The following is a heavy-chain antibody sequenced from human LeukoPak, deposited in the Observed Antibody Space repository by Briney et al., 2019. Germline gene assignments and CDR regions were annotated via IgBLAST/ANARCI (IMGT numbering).Heavy chain of an antibody. CDR1: GFTFTNYW. V-gene: IGHV3-7*01. CDR2: IKKDGSEE. Sequence: GGSLRLSCAASGFTFTNYWMSWVRQAPGKGLEWVANIKKDGSEEYYVDSVKSRFTISRDNAKNSLYLQMNSLRAEDTAVYYCARVYGRFFDAFDIWGQGTMVTVSS. J-gene: IGHJ3*02. CDR3: ARVYGRFFDAFDI. D-gene: IGHD2-8*02.